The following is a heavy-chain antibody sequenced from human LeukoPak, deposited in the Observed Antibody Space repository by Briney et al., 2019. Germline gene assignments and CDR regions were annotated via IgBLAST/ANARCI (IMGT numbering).Heavy chain of an antibody. Sequence: PSETLSLTCTVSGGSISSSSYYWGWIRQPPGKGLEWIGSIYYSGSTYYNPSLKSRVTISVDTSKNQFSLKLSSVTAADTAVYYCASGDSSWWGYYFDYWGQGTLVTVSS. D-gene: IGHD6-13*01. CDR1: GGSISSSSYY. V-gene: IGHV4-39*01. J-gene: IGHJ4*02. CDR3: ASGDSSWWGYYFDY. CDR2: IYYSGST.